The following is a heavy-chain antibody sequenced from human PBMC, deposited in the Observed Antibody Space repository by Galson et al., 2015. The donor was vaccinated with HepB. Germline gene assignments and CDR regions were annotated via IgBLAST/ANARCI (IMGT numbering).Heavy chain of an antibody. V-gene: IGHV4-39*07. J-gene: IGHJ4*02. CDR3: ARTKSGDVLYFDS. Sequence: ETLSLTCTVSGGSISNSDNFWGWIRQPPGKGLEWVGSFYYTGSTYYYPSLKSRVTISVDMSKNQFSLKLTSVTPEDTAMYYCARTKSGDVLYFDSWGQGVLVSVSS. D-gene: IGHD5-12*01. CDR1: GGSISNSDNF. CDR2: FYYTGST.